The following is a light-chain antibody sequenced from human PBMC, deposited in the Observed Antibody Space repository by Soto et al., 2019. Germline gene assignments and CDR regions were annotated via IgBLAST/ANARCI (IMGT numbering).Light chain of an antibody. CDR3: CSYAGSYTWV. J-gene: IGLJ3*02. Sequence: QSVLTQPRSVSGSPGQSVTISCTGTSSDVGGYNYVSWYQLHPGTAPKLMIYDVSKRPSGVPDRFSGSKSGNTASLTISGLRAEDEADYYCCSYAGSYTWVFGGGTKLTVL. CDR2: DVS. V-gene: IGLV2-11*01. CDR1: SSDVGGYNY.